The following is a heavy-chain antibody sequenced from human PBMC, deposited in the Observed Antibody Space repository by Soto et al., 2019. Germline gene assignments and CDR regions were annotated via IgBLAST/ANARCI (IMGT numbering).Heavy chain of an antibody. V-gene: IGHV1-69*06. D-gene: IGHD2-15*01. CDR1: GGTFSRYA. Sequence: SVKVSCKASGGTFSRYAISWVRQAPGQGLEWMGGIIPIFGSTNYAQKFQGRVTITAEKSTSTAYMELSSLRSEDTAVYYCARVNVVVVAATREYYFDYWGQGTLVTAS. CDR3: ARVNVVVVAATREYYFDY. J-gene: IGHJ4*02. CDR2: IIPIFGST.